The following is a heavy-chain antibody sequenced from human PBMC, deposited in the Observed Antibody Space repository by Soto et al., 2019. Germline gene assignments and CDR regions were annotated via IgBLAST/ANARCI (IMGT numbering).Heavy chain of an antibody. CDR3: ARHHGPTTSENWFDP. J-gene: IGHJ5*02. D-gene: IGHD5-12*01. CDR2: ISTYSGDT. CDR1: GYTFFTYD. Sequence: QVHLVQSGVEVKTPGASVKVSCQASGYTFFTYDISWVRQAPGQGLEWMGGISTYSGDTEYAQKFQGRVTMTTDTSTTSAYLDLRSLRSDDTAVYYCARHHGPTTSENWFDPWGQGTLVTVSS. V-gene: IGHV1-18*01.